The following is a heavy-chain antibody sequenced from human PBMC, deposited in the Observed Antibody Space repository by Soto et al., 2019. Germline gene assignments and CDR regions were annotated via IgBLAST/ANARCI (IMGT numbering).Heavy chain of an antibody. J-gene: IGHJ5*02. Sequence: EVQVVESGGGLIQPGGSLRLSCAASGFTVSRSYMSWVRQAPGKGLEWVSFIYSGGSTYYADSVKGRFTISRENSKTTLYLHRNGLRAEDPAVYYCARDCSFGSSYPALGAWGQGNLVTVSS. CDR3: ARDCSFGSSYPALGA. CDR2: IYSGGST. CDR1: GFTVSRSY. D-gene: IGHD2-15*01. V-gene: IGHV3-53*01.